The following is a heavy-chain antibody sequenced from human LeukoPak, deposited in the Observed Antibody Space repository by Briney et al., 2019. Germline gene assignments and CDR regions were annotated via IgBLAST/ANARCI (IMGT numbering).Heavy chain of an antibody. J-gene: IGHJ1*01. D-gene: IGHD3-16*01. CDR2: INSDETIS. V-gene: IGHV3-74*01. CDR1: GFTFSSYA. Sequence: GGSLRLSCAASGFTFSSYAMSWVRQVPNQGLMWVSRINSDETISEYVDSVNGRFTISRDNAKNTLYLQMNSLRAEDTAVYFCLYGGYFQHWGQGTLVTVSS. CDR3: LYGGYFQH.